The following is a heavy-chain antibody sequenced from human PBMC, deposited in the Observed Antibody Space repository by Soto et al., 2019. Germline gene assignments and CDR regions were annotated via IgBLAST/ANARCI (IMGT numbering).Heavy chain of an antibody. Sequence: VRLLESGGGLVQPGGSLRLSCEASGFTFSNYAMSWVRQAPGEGPEWVSTLGGGNDVFYADSVKGRFTISRDDSRNTLYLRMDNLRVEDTAIYFCAKDSVSHNGIYDAFDIWGQGIVVTVSS. CDR3: AKDSVSHNGIYDAFDI. CDR1: GFTFSNYA. CDR2: LGGGNDV. D-gene: IGHD3-3*02. J-gene: IGHJ3*02. V-gene: IGHV3-23*01.